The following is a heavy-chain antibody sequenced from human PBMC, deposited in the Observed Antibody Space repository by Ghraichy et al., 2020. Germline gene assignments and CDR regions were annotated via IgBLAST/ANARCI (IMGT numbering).Heavy chain of an antibody. CDR1: GGSISSSSYY. Sequence: GSLRLSCTVSGGSISSSSYYWGWIRQPPGKGLEWIGSIYYSGTTYYNPSLKSRVTISADTSKNQFSLKLTSVTAADTAVYYCARRGAGRPLDYWGQGTLVTVSS. CDR2: IYYSGTT. J-gene: IGHJ4*02. V-gene: IGHV4-39*01. CDR3: ARRGAGRPLDY.